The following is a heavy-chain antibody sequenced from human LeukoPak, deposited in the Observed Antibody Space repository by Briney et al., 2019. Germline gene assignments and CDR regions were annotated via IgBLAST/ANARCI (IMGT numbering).Heavy chain of an antibody. V-gene: IGHV3-21*01. J-gene: IGHJ4*02. CDR2: ISSSSSYI. CDR1: GFTFSSYS. Sequence: PGGSLRLSCAASGFTFSSYSMNWVRQAPGKGLEWVSSISSSSSYIYYADSVKGRFTISRDNAKNSLYLQMNSLRAEDTAVYYFARDLRSGWYEGNYWGQGNLVNVSS. CDR3: ARDLRSGWYEGNY. D-gene: IGHD6-19*01.